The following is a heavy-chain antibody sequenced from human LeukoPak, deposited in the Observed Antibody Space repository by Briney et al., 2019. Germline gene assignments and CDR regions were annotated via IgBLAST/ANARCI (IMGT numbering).Heavy chain of an antibody. J-gene: IGHJ3*02. Sequence: GGSLRLSCAASGFTFSSYWMHWVRQAPGKGLVWVSRINSDGSSTSYADSVKGRFTISRDNSKNTLYLQMNSLRAEDTAVYYCTRGGGGSYPRFAFDIWGQGTMVTVSS. D-gene: IGHD1-26*01. V-gene: IGHV3-74*01. CDR3: TRGGGGSYPRFAFDI. CDR2: INSDGSST. CDR1: GFTFSSYW.